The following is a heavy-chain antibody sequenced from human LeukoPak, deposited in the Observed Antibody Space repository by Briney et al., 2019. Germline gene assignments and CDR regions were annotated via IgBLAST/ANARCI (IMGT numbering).Heavy chain of an antibody. CDR2: IYSGDRT. J-gene: IGHJ4*02. Sequence: GGSLRLSCVASGLSVRGSYMSWVRQAPGKGLEWVSGIYSGDRTYYADSVKGRFTISRDTSKNTLYLQMNNLRADDTAIYYCTRDLTGTTWSENDYWGQGTLVTISS. D-gene: IGHD6-13*01. CDR3: TRDLTGTTWSENDY. V-gene: IGHV3-53*01. CDR1: GLSVRGSY.